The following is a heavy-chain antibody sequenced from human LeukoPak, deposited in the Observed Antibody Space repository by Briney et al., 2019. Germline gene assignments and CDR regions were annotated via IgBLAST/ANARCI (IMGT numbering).Heavy chain of an antibody. CDR1: RFTFSSYS. J-gene: IGHJ6*04. CDR2: ISSSGSTI. CDR3: AELGITMIGGV. V-gene: IGHV3-48*04. D-gene: IGHD3-10*02. Sequence: GGSLRLSCAASRFTFSSYSMNWVRQAPGKGLEWVSYISSSGSTIYYADSVKGRFTISRDNAKNSLYLQMYSLRAEDTAVYYCAELGITMIGGVWGKGTTVTISS.